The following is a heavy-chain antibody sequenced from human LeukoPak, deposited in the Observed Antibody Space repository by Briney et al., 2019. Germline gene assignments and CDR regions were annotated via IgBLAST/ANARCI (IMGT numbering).Heavy chain of an antibody. CDR1: GFTFSSYV. CDR3: AKPLTGRRSFDC. Sequence: GGSLRLSCAASGFTFSSYVISWVRQAPGKGLEWVSGISNSGGTTYYADSVKGRFTISRDNSQNTLYLQMNSLRAEDTAVYYCAKPLTGRRSFDCWGQGVLVTVSS. V-gene: IGHV3-23*01. CDR2: ISNSGGTT. D-gene: IGHD3-10*01. J-gene: IGHJ4*02.